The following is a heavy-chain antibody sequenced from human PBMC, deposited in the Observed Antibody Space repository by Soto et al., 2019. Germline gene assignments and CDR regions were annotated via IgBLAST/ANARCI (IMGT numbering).Heavy chain of an antibody. Sequence: SETLSLTCTVSGGSISSYYWSWIRQPPGKGLEWIGYIYYSGSTNYNPSLKSRVTISVDTSKNQFSLKLSSVTAADTAVYYCARGSFWSGYSVHNWFDPWGQGTLVTVS. CDR1: GGSISSYY. V-gene: IGHV4-59*01. CDR3: ARGSFWSGYSVHNWFDP. D-gene: IGHD3-3*01. CDR2: IYYSGST. J-gene: IGHJ5*02.